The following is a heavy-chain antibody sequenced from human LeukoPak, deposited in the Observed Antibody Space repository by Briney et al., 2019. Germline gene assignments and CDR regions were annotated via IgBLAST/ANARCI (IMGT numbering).Heavy chain of an antibody. J-gene: IGHJ4*02. CDR1: GYTFTSYG. CDR2: ISAYNGNT. V-gene: IGHV1-18*01. Sequence: ASVKVSCKASGYTFTSYGISWVRQAPGQRLEWMGWISAYNGNTNYAQKLQGRVTMTTDTSTSTAYMELRSLRSDDTAVYYCARDLHYYDSSGYYLDCWGQGTLVTVSS. D-gene: IGHD3-22*01. CDR3: ARDLHYYDSSGYYLDC.